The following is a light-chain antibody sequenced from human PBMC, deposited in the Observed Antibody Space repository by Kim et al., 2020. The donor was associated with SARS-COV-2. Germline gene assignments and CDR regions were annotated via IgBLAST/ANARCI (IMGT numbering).Light chain of an antibody. CDR2: ADD. V-gene: IGLV3-1*01. J-gene: IGLJ2*01. Sequence: GRNYASWFQQKPGQSPLLVIHADDQRPSGIPERFSGTNSGNTATLTITGTQAIDEADYYCQAWDISTVIFGGGTQLTVL. CDR3: QAWDISTVI. CDR1: GRNY.